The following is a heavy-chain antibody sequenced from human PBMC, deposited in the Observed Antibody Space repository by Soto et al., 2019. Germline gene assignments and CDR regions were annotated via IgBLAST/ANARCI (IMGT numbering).Heavy chain of an antibody. CDR2: IGGGGHNT. CDR3: AKGLGYDSSGPLRGVDY. CDR1: GFTFNNYA. Sequence: LRLSCAASGFTFNNYAMSWVRQAPGKGLEWVSEIGGGGHNTYYADSVKGRFTISRDNSKNTLYLQMNSLRAGDTAVYYCAKGLGYDSSGPLRGVDYWGQGILVTVSS. V-gene: IGHV3-23*01. D-gene: IGHD3-22*01. J-gene: IGHJ4*02.